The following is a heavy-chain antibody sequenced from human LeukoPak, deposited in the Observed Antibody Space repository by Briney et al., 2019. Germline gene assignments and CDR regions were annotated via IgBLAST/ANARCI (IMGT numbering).Heavy chain of an antibody. Sequence: GGSLRLSCRASGFKFDDYDMSWVRQVPGKGLEWVSGITWNGDKTGYADSVRGRFAISRDNTKKSLYLQMSSLRAEDTALYYCARDPFCSSSTGCYSEDWFDPWGPGTLVTVSS. D-gene: IGHD2-2*01. CDR1: GFKFDDYD. J-gene: IGHJ5*02. CDR3: ARDPFCSSSTGCYSEDWFDP. CDR2: ITWNGDKT. V-gene: IGHV3-20*04.